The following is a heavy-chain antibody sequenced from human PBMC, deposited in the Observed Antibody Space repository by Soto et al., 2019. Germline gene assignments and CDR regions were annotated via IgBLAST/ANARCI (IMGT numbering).Heavy chain of an antibody. V-gene: IGHV3-53*01. Sequence: PGGSLRLSCAASGFTVSSNYMSWVRQAPGKGLEWVSVIYSGGSTYYADSVKGRFTISRDNSKNTLYLQMNSLRAEDTAVYYCARVAQQLHMDVWGQGTTVTVSS. CDR2: IYSGGST. J-gene: IGHJ6*02. CDR3: ARVAQQLHMDV. D-gene: IGHD6-13*01. CDR1: GFTVSSNY.